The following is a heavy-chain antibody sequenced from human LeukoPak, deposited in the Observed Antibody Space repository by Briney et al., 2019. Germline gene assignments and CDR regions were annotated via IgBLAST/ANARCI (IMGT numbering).Heavy chain of an antibody. Sequence: PGGSLRLSCAASGFTFSSYWMHWVRQAPGKGLVWVSRINSDGSSTSYADSVKGRFTISRDNAKNTLYLQMNSLRAEDTAVYYCASSLCSSTSCYLEESDAFDIWGQGTMVTVSS. V-gene: IGHV3-74*01. D-gene: IGHD2-2*01. CDR1: GFTFSSYW. J-gene: IGHJ3*02. CDR3: ASSLCSSTSCYLEESDAFDI. CDR2: INSDGSST.